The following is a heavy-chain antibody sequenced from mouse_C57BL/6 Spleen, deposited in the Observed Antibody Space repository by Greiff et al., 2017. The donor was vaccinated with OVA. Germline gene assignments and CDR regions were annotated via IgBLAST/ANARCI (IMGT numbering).Heavy chain of an antibody. D-gene: IGHD2-3*01. Sequence: EVQRVESGPGLVKPSQSLSLTCSVTGYSITSGYYWNWIRQFPGNKLEWMGYISYDGSNNYNPSLKNRISITRDTSKNQFFLKLNSVTTEDTATYYCARGNDGYYYYLDYWGQGTTLTVSS. CDR2: ISYDGSN. CDR3: ARGNDGYYYYLDY. CDR1: GYSITSGYY. V-gene: IGHV3-6*01. J-gene: IGHJ2*01.